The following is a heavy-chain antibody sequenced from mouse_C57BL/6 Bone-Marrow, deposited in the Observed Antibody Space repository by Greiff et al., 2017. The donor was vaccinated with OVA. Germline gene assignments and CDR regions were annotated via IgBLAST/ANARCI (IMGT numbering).Heavy chain of an antibody. Sequence: QVQLQQSGPELVKPGASVKISCKASGYAFSSSWMNWVKQRPGKGLEWIGRIYPGDGDTNYNGKFKGKATLTADKSSSTAYMQLSSLTSEDSAVYFCARWDGYDGDYWGQGTTLTVSS. D-gene: IGHD2-2*01. CDR3: ARWDGYDGDY. J-gene: IGHJ2*01. CDR1: GYAFSSSW. V-gene: IGHV1-82*01. CDR2: IYPGDGDT.